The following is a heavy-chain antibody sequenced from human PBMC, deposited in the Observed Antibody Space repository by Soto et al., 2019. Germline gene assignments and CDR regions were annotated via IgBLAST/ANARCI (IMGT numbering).Heavy chain of an antibody. CDR2: INPGGDST. D-gene: IGHD6-19*01. CDR3: ARDVLTVAGTDAFDI. J-gene: IGHJ3*02. V-gene: IGHV1-46*01. CDR1: GYSFSSYY. Sequence: QVQLVQSGAEVKKPGASVKVSCEASGYSFSSYYLHWVRQAPGQGLEWMGLINPGGDSTNYAQKFRGRVTMTRDTSTSTVYMELSSLRSDDTAVYYCARDVLTVAGTDAFDIWGQGTMVAVSS.